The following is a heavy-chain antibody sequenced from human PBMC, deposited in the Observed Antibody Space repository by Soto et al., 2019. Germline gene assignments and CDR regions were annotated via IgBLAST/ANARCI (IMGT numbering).Heavy chain of an antibody. CDR1: GYRFTSSW. CDR3: TKGATSSFDS. J-gene: IGHJ4*02. CDR2: VYPSGSDV. D-gene: IGHD2-15*01. Sequence: PWESLKISCQGSGYRFTSSWIGWVRQMPGKGLEWLGNVYPSGSDVRCSPSFEGRVTISADNSINTAYLHLLNLKASDTAIYYCTKGATSSFDSWGQGTRVTVSS. V-gene: IGHV5-51*01.